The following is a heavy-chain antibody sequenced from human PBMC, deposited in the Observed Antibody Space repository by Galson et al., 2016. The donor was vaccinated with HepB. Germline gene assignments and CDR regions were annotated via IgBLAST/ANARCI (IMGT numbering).Heavy chain of an antibody. V-gene: IGHV3-23*01. D-gene: IGHD3-10*01. CDR3: AARYGEFLMVFDF. CDR1: GFIFNSHA. Sequence: SLRLSCAGSGFIFNSHAMSWVRQAPGKGLELVSAISDIGANTYYADFVKGRFTISRDNSKNTMYRQMNSLRVEDTAVYYCAARYGEFLMVFDFWGQGTPGTVSS. J-gene: IGHJ4*02. CDR2: ISDIGANT.